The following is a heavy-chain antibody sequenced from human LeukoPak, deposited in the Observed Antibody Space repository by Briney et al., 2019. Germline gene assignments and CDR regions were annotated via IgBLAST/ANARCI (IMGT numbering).Heavy chain of an antibody. V-gene: IGHV1-8*03. CDR1: GYTFTSYD. J-gene: IGHJ6*03. CDR3: ARGLSSGWSRGYYYYYMDV. D-gene: IGHD6-19*01. CDR2: MNPNSGNT. Sequence: ASVKVSCKASGYTFTSYDINWVRQATGQGLEWMGWMNPNSGNTGYAQKFQGRVTITRNTSISTAYMELSSLRSEDTAVYYCARGLSSGWSRGYYYYYMDVWGKGTTVTVSS.